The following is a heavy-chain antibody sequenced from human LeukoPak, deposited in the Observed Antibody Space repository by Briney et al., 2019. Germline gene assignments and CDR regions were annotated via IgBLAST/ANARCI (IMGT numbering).Heavy chain of an antibody. CDR2: INPNSGGT. J-gene: IGHJ5*02. D-gene: IGHD6-19*01. Sequence: ASVKLSCKASGYTFTGYCMHWVRQAPGQGLELMGWINPNSGGTTYSQKFQGRVTMTRDTSISTAYMELSRLRSDDTAVYDRARDRRTIGPYSSGWFGWFDPWGQGTLVTVSS. V-gene: IGHV1-2*02. CDR1: GYTFTGYC. CDR3: ARDRRTIGPYSSGWFGWFDP.